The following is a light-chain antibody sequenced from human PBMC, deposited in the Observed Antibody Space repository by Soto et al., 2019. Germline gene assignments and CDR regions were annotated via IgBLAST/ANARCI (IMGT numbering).Light chain of an antibody. CDR3: QAWDDTTGVV. V-gene: IGLV3-1*01. CDR2: LDT. J-gene: IGLJ2*01. CDR1: KLGDRY. Sequence: SYELTQPPSVSVSPGQTASIPCSGDKLGDRYACWYQQKPGQSPVLVIYLDTKRPSGIPERFSGSNSGNTATLTISGTQAMDEADYSCQAWDDTTGVVFGGGTKLTVL.